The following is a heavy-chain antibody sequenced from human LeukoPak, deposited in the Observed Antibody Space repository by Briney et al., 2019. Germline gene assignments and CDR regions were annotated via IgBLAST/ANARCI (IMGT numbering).Heavy chain of an antibody. CDR1: GFTFSNAW. CDR2: IYSGGST. D-gene: IGHD5-24*01. J-gene: IGHJ4*02. V-gene: IGHV3-53*01. Sequence: GGSLRLSCAASGFTFSNAWMSWVRQAPGKGLEWVSVIYSGGSTYYADSVKGRFTISRDNSKNTLYLQMNSLRAEDTAVYYCAKDRRDGYNPDTFDYWGQGTLVTVSS. CDR3: AKDRRDGYNPDTFDY.